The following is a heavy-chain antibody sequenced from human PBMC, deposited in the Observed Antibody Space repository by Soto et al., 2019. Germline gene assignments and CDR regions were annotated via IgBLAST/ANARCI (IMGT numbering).Heavy chain of an antibody. D-gene: IGHD4-17*01. Sequence: LSLTCTVSGGSVSSGSYYWSRIRQPPGKGLEWIGYIYYSGSTNYNPSLKSRVTISVDTSKNQFSLKLSSVTAADTAVYYCASASYGGNSFDYWGQGTLVTVSS. CDR1: GGSVSSGSYY. V-gene: IGHV4-61*01. CDR2: IYYSGST. CDR3: ASASYGGNSFDY. J-gene: IGHJ4*02.